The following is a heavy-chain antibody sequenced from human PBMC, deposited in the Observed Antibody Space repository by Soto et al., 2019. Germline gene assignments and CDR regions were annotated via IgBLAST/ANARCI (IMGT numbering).Heavy chain of an antibody. J-gene: IGHJ6*02. V-gene: IGHV1-69*13. D-gene: IGHD3-16*02. CDR3: ARSKIVKYYYYGMDV. CDR1: GGTFSSYA. Sequence: SVKVSCKASGGTFSSYAISWVRQAPGQGLEWMGGIIPIFGTANYAQKFQGRVTITADESTSTAYMELSRLRSEDTAVYYCARSKIVKYYYYGMDVWGQGTTVTVSS. CDR2: IIPIFGTA.